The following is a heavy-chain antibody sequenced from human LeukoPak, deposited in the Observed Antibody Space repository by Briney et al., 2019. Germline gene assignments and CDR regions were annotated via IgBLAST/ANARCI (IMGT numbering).Heavy chain of an antibody. Sequence: PGGSLRLSCVASGFTFSSRDWMTWVRQAPGKGLEWVAFIRYDANIEYYADSVKGRFTISRDNSKNTLFLQMNSLRAVDTAVYYCAKGGSSSGDFFDYWGQGTLVTVSS. J-gene: IGHJ4*02. V-gene: IGHV3-30*02. CDR3: AKGGSSSGDFFDY. D-gene: IGHD6-13*01. CDR1: GFTFSSRDW. CDR2: IRYDANIE.